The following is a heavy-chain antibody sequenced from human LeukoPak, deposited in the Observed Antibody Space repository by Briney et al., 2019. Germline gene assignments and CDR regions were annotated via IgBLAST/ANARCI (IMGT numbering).Heavy chain of an antibody. V-gene: IGHV4-59*01. CDR1: GTSIKSYF. D-gene: IGHD3-22*01. J-gene: IGHJ4*02. CDR3: ARTKYYYDSSGYYY. Sequence: PSETLSLTCPVSGTSIKSYFWSWIRQPPRKGLEWIGYMYYSGTPNYNPSLKSRVTISEDTSKNQFSLTLRSVTAADTAIYYCARTKYYYDSSGYYYWGQGTLVTVSS. CDR2: MYYSGTP.